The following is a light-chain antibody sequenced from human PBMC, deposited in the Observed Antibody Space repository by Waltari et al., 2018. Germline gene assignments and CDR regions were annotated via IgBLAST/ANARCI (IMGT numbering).Light chain of an antibody. Sequence: EIVLTQSPATLSLSPGERATLSCRASQSVSSYLAWSQQKPGQAPRLLIYDASNRATGIPARFSGSGPGTDFTLTISSLEPEDFAVYYCQQRSNWLTFGGGTKVEIK. CDR2: DAS. CDR3: QQRSNWLT. CDR1: QSVSSY. V-gene: IGKV3D-11*02. J-gene: IGKJ4*01.